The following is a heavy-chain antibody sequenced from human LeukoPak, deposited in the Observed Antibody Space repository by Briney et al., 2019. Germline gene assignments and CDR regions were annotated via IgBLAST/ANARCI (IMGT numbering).Heavy chain of an antibody. CDR1: GGSISSYY. V-gene: IGHV4-59*01. CDR2: IYYSGST. D-gene: IGHD6-6*01. J-gene: IGHJ5*02. CDR3: ARKRGIAAPFDP. Sequence: SGTLSLTCTVSGGSISSYYWSWIRQPPGKGLEWIGYIYYSGSTNYNPSLKSRVTISVDTSKNQFSLKLSSVTAADTAVYYCARKRGIAAPFDPWGQGTLVTVSS.